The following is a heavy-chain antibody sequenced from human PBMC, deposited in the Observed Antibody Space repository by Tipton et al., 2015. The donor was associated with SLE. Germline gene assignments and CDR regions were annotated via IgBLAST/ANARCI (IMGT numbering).Heavy chain of an antibody. CDR1: AFTFSNAW. D-gene: IGHD2-2*01. CDR2: IKSKADGGTT. J-gene: IGHJ1*01. V-gene: IGHV3-15*01. Sequence: SLRLSCAASAFTFSNAWMSWVRQAPGKGLELVGRIKSKADGGTTDYAAPVKGRFTISRDDSKNTLYLQMNSLKTEDTATYYCVKGLGPSAANPGNCWGQGAPVVVSS. CDR3: VKGLGPSAANPGNC.